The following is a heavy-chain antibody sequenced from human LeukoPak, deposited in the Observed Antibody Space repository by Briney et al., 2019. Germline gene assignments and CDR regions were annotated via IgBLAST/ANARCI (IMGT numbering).Heavy chain of an antibody. CDR3: ARRATTSYRWFDP. CDR2: INPNSGGT. Sequence: ASVKVSCKASGYTFTGYYMHWVRQAPGQGLEWMGWINPNSGGTNYAQKFQGRVTMTRNTSISTAYMELSRLRSDDTAVYYCARRATTSYRWFDPWGQGTLVTVSS. V-gene: IGHV1-2*02. J-gene: IGHJ5*02. D-gene: IGHD3-16*02. CDR1: GYTFTGYY.